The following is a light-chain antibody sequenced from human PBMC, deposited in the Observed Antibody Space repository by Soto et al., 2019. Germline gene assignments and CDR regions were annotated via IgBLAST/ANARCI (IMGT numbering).Light chain of an antibody. CDR2: GAS. CDR3: QQYGSSP. V-gene: IGKV3-20*01. Sequence: EIVLTQSPGTLSLSPGERATLSCRASQSVTSNYLAWYQQKPGQAPRLLIYGASSRATGIPDRFSGSGSGTDFTLTISRLEPEDFAVYYCQQYGSSPLGQGTRLEIK. CDR1: QSVTSNY. J-gene: IGKJ5*01.